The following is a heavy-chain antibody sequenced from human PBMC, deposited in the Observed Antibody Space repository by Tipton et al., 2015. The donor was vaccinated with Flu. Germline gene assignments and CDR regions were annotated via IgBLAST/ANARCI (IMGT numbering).Heavy chain of an antibody. V-gene: IGHV4-38-2*02. CDR2: FSHTGTT. CDR1: GYSIGSGYY. CDR3: ARDRWEYARGFDP. D-gene: IGHD2-2*01. Sequence: TLSLTRAVFGYSIGSGYYWGWIRQSPGKGLEWIGSFSHTGTTNYNPSLKSRVTISVDTSKNQFSLRLTSVTAADTAVYYCARDRWEYARGFDPWGQGTPVTVSP. J-gene: IGHJ5*02.